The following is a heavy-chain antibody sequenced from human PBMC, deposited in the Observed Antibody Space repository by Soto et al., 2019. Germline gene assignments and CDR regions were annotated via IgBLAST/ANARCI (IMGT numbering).Heavy chain of an antibody. CDR1: GYDFDNYW. D-gene: IGHD2-8*02. CDR3: AAAYGTGPNAFYI. CDR2: IFPGDSDT. Sequence: GESLKISCKGSGYDFDNYWIGWVRQMPGKGLEWMGMIFPGDSDTKESPSLQGLITMSVDKSDSSAFLQWTSLKASDSAMYYCAAAYGTGPNAFYIWGQGTMVNVSS. V-gene: IGHV5-51*01. J-gene: IGHJ3*02.